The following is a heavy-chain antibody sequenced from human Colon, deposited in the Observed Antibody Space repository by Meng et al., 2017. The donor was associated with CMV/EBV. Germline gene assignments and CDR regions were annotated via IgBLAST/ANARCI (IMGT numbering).Heavy chain of an antibody. CDR3: ARGGGYYYGSGSLIDP. Sequence: ASVKVSCKASGYTFTGYYMHWLRQAPGQGLEWMGWINPNSGGTNYAQKFEGRVTMTRDTSISTAYMVLSRLRSDDTAVYYCARGGGYYYGSGSLIDPWGQGTLVTVSS. V-gene: IGHV1-2*02. J-gene: IGHJ5*02. D-gene: IGHD3-10*01. CDR1: GYTFTGYY. CDR2: INPNSGGT.